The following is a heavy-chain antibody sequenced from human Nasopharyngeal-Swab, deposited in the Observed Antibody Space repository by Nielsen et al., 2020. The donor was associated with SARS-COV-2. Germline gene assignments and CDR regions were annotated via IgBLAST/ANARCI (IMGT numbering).Heavy chain of an antibody. J-gene: IGHJ4*02. V-gene: IGHV3-48*02. CDR2: ISSSSSTS. CDR1: EFTMSRNG. Sequence: GESLKISCAASEFTMSRNGMHWARQAPGKGLEWVAYISSSSSTSYYADSVKGRFTISRDNPKNSLYLQMNSPRDEDTALYYCARDVAIVGATLENWGQGTLVTVSS. CDR3: ARDVAIVGATLEN. D-gene: IGHD1-26*01.